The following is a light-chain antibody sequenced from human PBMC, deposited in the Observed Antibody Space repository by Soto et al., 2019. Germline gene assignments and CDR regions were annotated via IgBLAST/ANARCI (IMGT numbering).Light chain of an antibody. CDR3: QRYSSSPLTP. V-gene: IGKV3-20*01. CDR1: PSVGRSY. Sequence: ETVLTQSRGSLSLSPGERATLSCRSSPSVGRSYLAWYQQNPGQAPRLLIYGASRRATGIPDRFTGSGSGTHFTLTISTLEPEDLAVYYCQRYSSSPLTPSGQGNNWRL. J-gene: IGKJ5*01. CDR2: GAS.